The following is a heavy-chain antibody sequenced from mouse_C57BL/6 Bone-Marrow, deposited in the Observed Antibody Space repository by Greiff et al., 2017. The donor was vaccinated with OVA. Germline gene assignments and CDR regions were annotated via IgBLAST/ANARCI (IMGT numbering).Heavy chain of an antibody. D-gene: IGHD1-1*01. CDR3: ASPITTVVAPYYFDY. Sequence: EVQRVESVAELVRPGASVKLSCTASGFNIKNTYMHWVKQRPEQGLEWIGRIDPANGNTKYAPKFQGKATITADTSSNTAYLQLSSLTSEDTAIYYCASPITTVVAPYYFDYWGQGTTLTVSS. V-gene: IGHV14-3*01. CDR2: IDPANGNT. CDR1: GFNIKNTY. J-gene: IGHJ2*01.